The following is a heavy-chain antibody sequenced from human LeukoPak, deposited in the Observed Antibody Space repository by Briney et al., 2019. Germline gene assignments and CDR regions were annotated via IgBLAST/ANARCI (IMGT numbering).Heavy chain of an antibody. CDR3: ARDNSVRDEAWWLNP. J-gene: IGHJ5*02. D-gene: IGHD5-24*01. CDR2: ISPSGGST. Sequence: ASVKVSCKASGYPFNNYDINWVRQAPGQGPEWVGVISPSGGSTTYAQKFQGRVTLTRDMSTSTDYLELSSLRSEDTAVYYCARDNSVRDEAWWLNPWGQGTLVTVSS. CDR1: GYPFNNYD. V-gene: IGHV1-46*02.